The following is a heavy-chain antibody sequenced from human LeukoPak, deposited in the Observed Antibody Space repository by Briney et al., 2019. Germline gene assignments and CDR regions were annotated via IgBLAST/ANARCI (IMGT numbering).Heavy chain of an antibody. CDR1: GYSINSGYY. CDR2: VYYTEST. J-gene: IGHJ2*01. V-gene: IGHV4-38-2*02. Sequence: SETLSLTCTVSGYSINSGYYWGWIRQPPGKGLEWIGNVYYTESTFYNPSLKSRVTISIDTSKNQFSLNLSSVTAADTAVYYCARLGGTYLSYWFFDLWGRGTLVTVPS. D-gene: IGHD1-26*01. CDR3: ARLGGTYLSYWFFDL.